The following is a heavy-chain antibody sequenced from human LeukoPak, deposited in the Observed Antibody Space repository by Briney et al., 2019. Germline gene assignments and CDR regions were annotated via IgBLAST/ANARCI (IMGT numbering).Heavy chain of an antibody. CDR2: INSDGSST. J-gene: IGHJ4*02. CDR1: GFTFSSYW. D-gene: IGHD3-22*01. CDR3: ARVDSSGYYWDY. Sequence: PGGSLRLSCAASGFTFSSYWMHWVRQAPGKGLVWVSRINSDGSSTSYADSVKGRFTISRDNAKNTLYLQMNSLRAEDTAVYYCARVDSSGYYWDYWGQGTLVTVSS. V-gene: IGHV3-74*01.